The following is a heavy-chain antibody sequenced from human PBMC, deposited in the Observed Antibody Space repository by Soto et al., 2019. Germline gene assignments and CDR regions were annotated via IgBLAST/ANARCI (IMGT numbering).Heavy chain of an antibody. J-gene: IGHJ4*02. CDR2: ISYDGSNK. Sequence: QVQLVECGGGVVQPGRSLRLSCAASGFTFSSYAMHWVRQAPGKGLEWVAVISYDGSNKYYADSVKGRFTISRDNSKNTLYLQMHSLRAEDTAVYYCARDNNKRLLRFGEAQGEFDYWGQGTLVTVSS. CDR3: ARDNNKRLLRFGEAQGEFDY. V-gene: IGHV3-30-3*01. D-gene: IGHD3-10*01. CDR1: GFTFSSYA.